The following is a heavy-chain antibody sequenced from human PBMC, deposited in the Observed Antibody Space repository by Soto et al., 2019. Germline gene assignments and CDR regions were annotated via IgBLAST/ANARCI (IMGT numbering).Heavy chain of an antibody. V-gene: IGHV1-18*04. J-gene: IGHJ6*02. CDR1: GYTFTSYG. CDR3: ARDCTNGVCYTKLGYYYYYGMDV. CDR2: ISAYNGNT. D-gene: IGHD2-8*01. Sequence: GASVKVSCKASGYTFTSYGISWVRQAPGQGLEWMGWISAYNGNTNYAQKLQGRVTMTTDTSTSTAYMELRSLRSDDTAVYYCARDCTNGVCYTKLGYYYYYGMDVWGQGTAVTVSS.